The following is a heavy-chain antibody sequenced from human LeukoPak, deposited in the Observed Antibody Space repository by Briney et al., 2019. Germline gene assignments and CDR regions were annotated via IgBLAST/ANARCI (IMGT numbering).Heavy chain of an antibody. CDR2: ISWNSGSI. J-gene: IGHJ4*02. CDR3: ARVSAYCGGDCYSPLDY. CDR1: GFTFHDYA. D-gene: IGHD2-21*02. Sequence: HPGGSLRLSCAASGFTFHDYAMHWVRQAPGKGLEWVSGISWNSGSISYADSVKGRFTISRDNSKNSLYLQMNSLRAEDTALYYCARVSAYCGGDCYSPLDYWGQGTLVTVSS. V-gene: IGHV3-9*01.